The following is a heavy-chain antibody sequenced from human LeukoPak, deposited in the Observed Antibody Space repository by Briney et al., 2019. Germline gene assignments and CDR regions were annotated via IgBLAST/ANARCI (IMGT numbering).Heavy chain of an antibody. J-gene: IGHJ4*02. D-gene: IGHD1-26*01. V-gene: IGHV4-61*01. CDR2: IYYSGST. CDR3: ARGTTRSYLIDY. CDR1: GGSVSSGSYY. Sequence: SETLSLTCTVSGGSVSSGSYYWSWIRQPPGKGLEWIGYIYYSGSTNYNPSLKSRVTISVDTSKNQFSLKLSSVTAADTAVYYCARGTTRSYLIDYWGQGTLVTVSS.